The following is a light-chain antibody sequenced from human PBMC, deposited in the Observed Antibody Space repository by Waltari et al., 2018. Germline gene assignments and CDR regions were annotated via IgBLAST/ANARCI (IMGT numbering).Light chain of an antibody. CDR2: ADS. Sequence: QSALTQPASVSGSPGQSITISCTGTRSDVGSSQLVSWYQQHPGKAPRLMIYADSNRPSGSSNRFSGSKSGNTASLTISGLQAEDEAAYYCCSYAGSSTVKFGEGTYLTVL. V-gene: IGLV2-23*01. J-gene: IGLJ2*01. CDR3: CSYAGSSTVK. CDR1: RSDVGSSQL.